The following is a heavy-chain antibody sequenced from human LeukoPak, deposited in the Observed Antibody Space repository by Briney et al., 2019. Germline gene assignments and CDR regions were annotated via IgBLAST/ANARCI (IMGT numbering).Heavy chain of an antibody. Sequence: ASVKVSCKASGYTFTGYYIHWVRQAPGQGLEWMGIINPSGGSTTYAQKFQGRVTMTRDTSTSTVYMELISLRSEDTAVYYCARSGGYYDSSQDWGQGTLVTVSS. V-gene: IGHV1-46*01. J-gene: IGHJ4*02. D-gene: IGHD3-22*01. CDR2: INPSGGST. CDR1: GYTFTGYY. CDR3: ARSGGYYDSSQD.